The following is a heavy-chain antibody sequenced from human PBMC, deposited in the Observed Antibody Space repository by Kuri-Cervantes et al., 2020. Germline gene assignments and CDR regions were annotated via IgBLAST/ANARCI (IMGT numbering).Heavy chain of an antibody. D-gene: IGHD1-26*01. Sequence: ASVKVSCKASGYTFTSYGISWVRQAPGQGLEWMGWISAYNGNTNYAQKLQGRVTMTTDTSTSTAYMELRSLRSDDTAVYYCAREREYSGSDLGYYYYYGMDVWGQGTTVTVSS. CDR2: ISAYNGNT. CDR3: AREREYSGSDLGYYYYYGMDV. J-gene: IGHJ6*02. CDR1: GYTFTSYG. V-gene: IGHV1-18*01.